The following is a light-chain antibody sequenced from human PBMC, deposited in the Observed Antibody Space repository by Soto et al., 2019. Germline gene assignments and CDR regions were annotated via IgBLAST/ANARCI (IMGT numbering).Light chain of an antibody. Sequence: EIVLTQSPGTLSLSPGEIATLSCRASQSVSSSYLAWYQQKPGQAPRLLIYGASSRATGIPDRFSGSGSGTDFTHTISRLEPEDFAVYYCQQYGSSLYTFGQGTKLEIK. CDR2: GAS. J-gene: IGKJ2*01. V-gene: IGKV3-20*01. CDR3: QQYGSSLYT. CDR1: QSVSSSY.